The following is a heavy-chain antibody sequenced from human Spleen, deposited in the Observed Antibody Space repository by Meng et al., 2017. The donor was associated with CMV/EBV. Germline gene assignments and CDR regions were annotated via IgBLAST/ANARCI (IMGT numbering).Heavy chain of an antibody. Sequence: CKASGGTFSSYTISWVRQAPGQGLEWMGRIIPILGIANYAQKFQGRVTMTRDTSTSTVYMELSSLRSEDTAVYYCARYSSSSSASDYWGQGTLVTVSS. J-gene: IGHJ4*02. CDR2: IIPILGIA. D-gene: IGHD6-6*01. V-gene: IGHV1-69*02. CDR1: GGTFSSYT. CDR3: ARYSSSSSASDY.